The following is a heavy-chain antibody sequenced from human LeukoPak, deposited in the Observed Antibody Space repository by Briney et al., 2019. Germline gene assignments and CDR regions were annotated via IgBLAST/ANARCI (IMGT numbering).Heavy chain of an antibody. J-gene: IGHJ4*02. CDR2: ISGSGGST. CDR1: GFTFSSYG. CDR3: ARDPLSSSSFDL. D-gene: IGHD6-13*01. V-gene: IGHV3-23*01. Sequence: GGTLRLSCAASGFTFSSYGMSWVRQAPGKGLEWVSAISGSGGSTYYADSVKGRFTISRDNSKNTLYLQMNSLRAEDTAVYYCARDPLSSSSFDLWGQGTLVTVSS.